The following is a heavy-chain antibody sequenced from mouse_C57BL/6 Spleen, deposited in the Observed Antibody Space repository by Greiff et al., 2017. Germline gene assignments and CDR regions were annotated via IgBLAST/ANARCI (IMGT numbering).Heavy chain of an antibody. J-gene: IGHJ1*03. CDR2: ISNLAYSI. CDR1: GFTFSDYG. CDR3: ARKVTGERYFDV. Sequence: EVKLVESGGGLVQPGGSLKLSCAASGFTFSDYGMAWVRQAPRKGPEWVAFISNLAYSIYYADTVTGRFTISRENAKNTLYLEMSSLRSEDTAMYYCARKVTGERYFDVWGTGTTVTVSS. D-gene: IGHD2-13*01. V-gene: IGHV5-15*04.